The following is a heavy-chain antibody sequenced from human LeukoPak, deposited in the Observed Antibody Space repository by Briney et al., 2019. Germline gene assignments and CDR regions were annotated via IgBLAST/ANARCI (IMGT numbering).Heavy chain of an antibody. D-gene: IGHD3-10*01. CDR1: GYTFTSYG. J-gene: IGHJ6*03. V-gene: IGHV1-18*01. Sequence: ASVKVSCKASGYTFTSYGISWVRQAPGQGLEWMGWISAYNGNTNYAQKLQGRVTMTRNTSISTAYMELSSLRSEDTAVYYCARVGRVRGVIVYYYYMDVWGKGTTVTISS. CDR2: ISAYNGNT. CDR3: ARVGRVRGVIVYYYYMDV.